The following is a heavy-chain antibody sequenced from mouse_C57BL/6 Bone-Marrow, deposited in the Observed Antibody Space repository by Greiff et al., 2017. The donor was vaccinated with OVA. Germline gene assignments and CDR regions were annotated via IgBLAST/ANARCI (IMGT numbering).Heavy chain of an antibody. CDR3: VREGVYDGYYYFDY. CDR1: GFSFNTYA. J-gene: IGHJ2*01. V-gene: IGHV10-1*01. CDR2: IRSKSNNYAT. D-gene: IGHD2-3*01. Sequence: DAGGGLVQPKGSLKLSCAASGFSFNTYAMNWVRQAPGKGLEWVARIRSKSNNYATYYADSVKDRFTISRDDSESMLYLQMNNLKTEDTAMYYCVREGVYDGYYYFDYWGQGTTLTVSS.